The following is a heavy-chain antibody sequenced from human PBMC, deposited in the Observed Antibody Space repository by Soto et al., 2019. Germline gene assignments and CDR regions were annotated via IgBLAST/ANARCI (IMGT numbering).Heavy chain of an antibody. CDR3: GRGVTKRPWYFDL. CDR1: GFTFSNYA. D-gene: IGHD4-17*01. CDR2: ISFDGNNK. Sequence: GGSLRLSCAASGFTFSNYAMHWVRQAPGMGLEWVALISFDGNNKYYADSVKGRFTISRDNSNNTLYLQMNSLRPEDTAVYYCGRGVTKRPWYFDLWGGGTLVTVSS. J-gene: IGHJ2*01. V-gene: IGHV3-30-3*01.